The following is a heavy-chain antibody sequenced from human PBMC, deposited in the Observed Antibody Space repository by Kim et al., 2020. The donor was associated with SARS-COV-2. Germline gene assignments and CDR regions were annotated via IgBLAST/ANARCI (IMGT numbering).Heavy chain of an antibody. V-gene: IGHV4-39*07. CDR3: AKTFRYDSSGYYFD. Sequence: NPSLKSRVAISLDTSKNQFSLKLSSVTAADTAVYCCAKTFRYDSSGYYFDWGQGTLVTVSS. J-gene: IGHJ4*02. D-gene: IGHD3-22*01.